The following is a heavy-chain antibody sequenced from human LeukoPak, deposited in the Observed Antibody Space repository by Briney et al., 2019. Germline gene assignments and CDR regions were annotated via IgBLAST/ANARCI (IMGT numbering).Heavy chain of an antibody. D-gene: IGHD3-10*01. V-gene: IGHV1-69*05. Sequence: GSSVKVSCKASGGTFSSYAISWVRQAPGQGLEWMGRIIPIFGTANYAQKFQGRVTITTDESTSTAYMELSSLRSEDTAVYYCAREPYGSGSQPVHYWGQGTLVTVSS. CDR1: GGTFSSYA. J-gene: IGHJ4*02. CDR2: IIPIFGTA. CDR3: AREPYGSGSQPVHY.